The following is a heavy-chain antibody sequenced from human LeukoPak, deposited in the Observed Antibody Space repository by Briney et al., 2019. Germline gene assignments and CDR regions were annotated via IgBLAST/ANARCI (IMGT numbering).Heavy chain of an antibody. V-gene: IGHV3-23*01. Sequence: PGGSLRLSCAASGFTFNNYAMSWVRQAPGKGLEWVSGISGSGGSTYSADSVKGRFTISRDNSKKTVYLQMNSLRAEDTAVYYCAKDRGLVGSTPSNFDYWGQGTLVTVSS. J-gene: IGHJ4*02. CDR3: AKDRGLVGSTPSNFDY. CDR2: ISGSGGST. CDR1: GFTFNNYA. D-gene: IGHD1-26*01.